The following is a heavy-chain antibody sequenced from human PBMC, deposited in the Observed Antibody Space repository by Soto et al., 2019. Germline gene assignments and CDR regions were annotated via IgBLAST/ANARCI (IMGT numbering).Heavy chain of an antibody. D-gene: IGHD6-6*01. J-gene: IGHJ4*02. Sequence: GGSLRLSCAASGFTFGSYAMHWVRQAPGKGLEWVAIISYAGSNGYYADSVKGRFNISRDNSKNTLYLQMNSLRVEDTAVYYCARGSYSSSSGLIDYWGQGTLVTVS. CDR2: ISYAGSNG. CDR3: ARGSYSSSSGLIDY. CDR1: GFTFGSYA. V-gene: IGHV3-30-3*01.